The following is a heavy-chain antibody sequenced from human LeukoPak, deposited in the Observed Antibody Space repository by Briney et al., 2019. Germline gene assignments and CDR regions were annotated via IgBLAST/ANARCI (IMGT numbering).Heavy chain of an antibody. CDR2: ISSSSSTI. V-gene: IGHV3-48*02. Sequence: PGGSLRLSCAASGFTFSSYSMNWVRQAPGEGLEWVSYISSSSSTIHYADPVKGRFTISRDNAKNSLYLQMNSLRDEDTAVYYCARYSGYDSGYYYAMDVWGQGTTVTVSS. D-gene: IGHD5-12*01. CDR1: GFTFSSYS. CDR3: ARYSGYDSGYYYAMDV. J-gene: IGHJ6*02.